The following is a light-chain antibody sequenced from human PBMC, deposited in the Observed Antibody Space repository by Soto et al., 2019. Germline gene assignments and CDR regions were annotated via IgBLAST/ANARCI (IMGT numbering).Light chain of an antibody. Sequence: QSALTQPRSVSGSPGQSVTISCTGTSSDIGSYNFVSWYQHHPGRAPKLMIYNVNRRPSGVPDRFSGSKSDNTAYLTISGLQAEDEADYYCCSYAGRRSLLFGGGTKLTVL. CDR1: SSDIGSYNF. CDR3: CSYAGRRSLL. V-gene: IGLV2-11*01. J-gene: IGLJ2*01. CDR2: NVN.